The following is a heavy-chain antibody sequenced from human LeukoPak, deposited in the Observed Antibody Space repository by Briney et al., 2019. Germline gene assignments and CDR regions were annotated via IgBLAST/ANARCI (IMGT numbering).Heavy chain of an antibody. D-gene: IGHD3-9*01. Sequence: ASVKVSCKASGYTFTSYDINWVRQATGQGLEWMGWMNRNSGNTGYAQKFQGRVTMTRNTSISTAYMELSSLRSEDTAVYYCARVPHLRYFDWLDDYWGQGTLVTVSS. CDR2: MNRNSGNT. CDR3: ARVPHLRYFDWLDDY. J-gene: IGHJ4*02. CDR1: GYTFTSYD. V-gene: IGHV1-8*01.